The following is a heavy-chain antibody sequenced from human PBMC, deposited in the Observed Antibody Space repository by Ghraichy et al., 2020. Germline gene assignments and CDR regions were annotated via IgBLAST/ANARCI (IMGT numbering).Heavy chain of an antibody. Sequence: GGSLRLSCAASGFTFDDYAMHWVRQAPGKGLEWVSGISWNSGSIGYADSVKDRFTISRDNAKNSLYLQMNSLRAEDTALYYCAKEYSSSWYRYYYGMDVWGQGTTVTVSS. V-gene: IGHV3-9*01. CDR3: AKEYSSSWYRYYYGMDV. D-gene: IGHD6-13*01. CDR2: ISWNSGSI. J-gene: IGHJ6*02. CDR1: GFTFDDYA.